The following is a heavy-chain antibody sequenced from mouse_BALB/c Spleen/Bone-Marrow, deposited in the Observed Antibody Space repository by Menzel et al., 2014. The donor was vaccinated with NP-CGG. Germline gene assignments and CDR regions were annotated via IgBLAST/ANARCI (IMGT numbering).Heavy chain of an antibody. D-gene: IGHD1-1*01. Sequence: QVQLQQSGAELMKPGASVKISCKATGYTFSSYWIEWVKQRPGHGLEWIGEILPGSGSTNYNEKFKGKATFTADTSSNTASMQLSSLTSEDSAVYYCAREDGLWYFDVWGAGTTVTVSS. CDR1: GYTFSSYW. V-gene: IGHV1-9*01. CDR2: ILPGSGST. J-gene: IGHJ1*01. CDR3: AREDGLWYFDV.